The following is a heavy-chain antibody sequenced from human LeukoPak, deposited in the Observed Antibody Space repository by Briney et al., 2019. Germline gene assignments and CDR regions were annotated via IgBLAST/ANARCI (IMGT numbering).Heavy chain of an antibody. CDR3: ASLRYSSNFDY. CDR1: GFTFSSYW. J-gene: IGHJ4*02. V-gene: IGHV3-7*01. D-gene: IGHD6-19*01. CDR2: IKQDGSEK. Sequence: PGGSLRLSCAASGFTFSSYWMSWVRQAPGKGLEWVANIKQDGSEKYYVDSVKGRFTISRDNAKNSLYLQMNSLRAEDTAVYYCASLRYSSNFDYWGQGTLVTVSS.